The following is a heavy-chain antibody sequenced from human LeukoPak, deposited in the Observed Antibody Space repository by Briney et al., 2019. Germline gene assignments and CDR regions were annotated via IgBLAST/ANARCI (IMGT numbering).Heavy chain of an antibody. CDR2: ISWDGGST. Sequence: GGSLRLSCAASGFTFDDYAMHWVRQAPGKGLEWVSLISWDGGSTYYADSVKGRFTISRDNSKNSLYLQMNSLRAEDTALYYCAKDMGPQYYYDSSGFDYWGQGTLVTVSS. CDR1: GFTFDDYA. V-gene: IGHV3-43D*03. J-gene: IGHJ4*02. D-gene: IGHD3-22*01. CDR3: AKDMGPQYYYDSSGFDY.